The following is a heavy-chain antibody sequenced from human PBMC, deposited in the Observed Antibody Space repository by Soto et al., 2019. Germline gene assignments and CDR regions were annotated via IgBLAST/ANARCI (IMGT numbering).Heavy chain of an antibody. CDR3: ARVVLEYYYYYYMDV. Sequence: ASVKVSCKASGYTFTSYGISWVRQAPGQGLEWMGWISVYNGNTNYAQKLQGRVTMTTDTSTSTAYMELRSLRSDDTAVYYCARVVLEYYYYYYMDVWGKGTTVTVSS. J-gene: IGHJ6*03. CDR1: GYTFTSYG. CDR2: ISVYNGNT. V-gene: IGHV1-18*01. D-gene: IGHD2-2*01.